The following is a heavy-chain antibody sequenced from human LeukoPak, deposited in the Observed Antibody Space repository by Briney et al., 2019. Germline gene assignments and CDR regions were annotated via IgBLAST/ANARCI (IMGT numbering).Heavy chain of an antibody. CDR1: GFTFSTYA. Sequence: TGGSLRLSCAASGFTFSTYAMSWVRQAPGKGLEWVSGFRGRGDTTDYADSVKGRFTISRDNSKDTLYLQMNSLRDEDTAVYYCAKEQTGQNYDILTGYLGGVDYWGQGTLVTVSS. D-gene: IGHD3-9*01. V-gene: IGHV3-23*01. CDR2: FRGRGDTT. CDR3: AKEQTGQNYDILTGYLGGVDY. J-gene: IGHJ4*02.